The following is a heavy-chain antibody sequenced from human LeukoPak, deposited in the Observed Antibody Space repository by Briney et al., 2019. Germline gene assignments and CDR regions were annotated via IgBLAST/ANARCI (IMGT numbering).Heavy chain of an antibody. CDR1: GGSISSSSYY. V-gene: IGHV4-39*07. Sequence: SETLSLTCTVSGGSISSSSYYWGWIRQPPGKGLECIGSIYYSGSTYYNPSLKSRVTISVDTSKNQFSLKLSSVTAADTAVYYCARDSSMARAFDSWGQGTLVTVSS. D-gene: IGHD5-24*01. J-gene: IGHJ4*02. CDR3: ARDSSMARAFDS. CDR2: IYYSGST.